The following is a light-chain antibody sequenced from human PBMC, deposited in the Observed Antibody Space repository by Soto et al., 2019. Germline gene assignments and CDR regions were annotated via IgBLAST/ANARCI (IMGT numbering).Light chain of an antibody. V-gene: IGKV1-39*01. J-gene: IGKJ1*01. CDR2: AAS. CDR3: QQSYSSPPT. CDR1: QSISNH. Sequence: DIQMAPSPSSLVGSVEDRVSITCRASQSISNHLNWYQQKPGKAPKLLIFAASSLQSGVPSRFSGSRSGPDFTLTISSLQPEDFATYYCQQSYSSPPTFGQGTKVDIK.